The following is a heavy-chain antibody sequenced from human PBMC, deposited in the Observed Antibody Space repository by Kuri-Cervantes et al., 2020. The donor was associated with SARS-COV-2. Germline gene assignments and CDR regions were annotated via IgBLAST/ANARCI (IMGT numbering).Heavy chain of an antibody. CDR1: GGSISSYY. CDR2: IKHTGNT. V-gene: IGHV4-34*01. J-gene: IGHJ3*02. CDR3: ARGGTRRDDAFDI. Sequence: SETLSLTCTVSGGSISSYYWSWIRQPPGKGLEWIGQIKHTGNTNYNPSLKSRVTISADTSKNQFSLKLNSVTAADTAIYYCARGGTRRDDAFDIWGQGTLVTVSS.